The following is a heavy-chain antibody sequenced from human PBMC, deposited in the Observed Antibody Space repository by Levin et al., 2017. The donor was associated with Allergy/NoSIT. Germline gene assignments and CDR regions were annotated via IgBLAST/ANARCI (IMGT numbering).Heavy chain of an antibody. Sequence: KISCKASGGTFSSYAISWVRQAPGQGLEWMGGIIPIFGTANYAQKFQGRVTITADESTSTAYMELSSLRSEDTAVYYCARPQGGVVTALTGAFDSWGQGTMVTVSS. J-gene: IGHJ3*02. CDR3: ARPQGGVVTALTGAFDS. V-gene: IGHV1-69*01. CDR1: GGTFSSYA. CDR2: IIPIFGTA. D-gene: IGHD2-21*02.